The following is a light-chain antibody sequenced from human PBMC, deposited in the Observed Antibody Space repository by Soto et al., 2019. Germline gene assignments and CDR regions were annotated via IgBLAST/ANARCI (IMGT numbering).Light chain of an antibody. Sequence: IQLTQAPSTLSAAGGDRVTITCRASQSINGWLAGYQQKPGQAPNLLIYKASTLESGVPSRFSGSGSGTEFTHTVSSLQPDDFALYYCHQYHNSPRPFRQGNKVEI. V-gene: IGKV1-5*03. J-gene: IGKJ1*01. CDR2: KAS. CDR1: QSINGW. CDR3: HQYHNSPRP.